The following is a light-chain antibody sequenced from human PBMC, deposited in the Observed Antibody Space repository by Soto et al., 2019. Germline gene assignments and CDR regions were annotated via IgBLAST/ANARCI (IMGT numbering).Light chain of an antibody. Sequence: EIVLTQSPATLSLSPGERATLSCRASQSVSSYLAWYQQKPGQAPRLLIYDASNRATGIPARSSGSGSGTDFTLTISSLEPEDFAVYYCQQRSNWPGITFGGGTNVDIK. CDR2: DAS. J-gene: IGKJ4*01. V-gene: IGKV3-11*01. CDR3: QQRSNWPGIT. CDR1: QSVSSY.